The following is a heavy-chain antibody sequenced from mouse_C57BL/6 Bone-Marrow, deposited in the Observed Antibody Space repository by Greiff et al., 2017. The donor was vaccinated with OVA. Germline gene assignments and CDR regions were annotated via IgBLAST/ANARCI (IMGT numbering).Heavy chain of an antibody. Sequence: QVQLQQSGAELARPGASVTLSCKASGYTFTSYGISWVTQRTGQGLEWIGEIYPRSGNTYYNEKFKGKATLTADKSSSTAYMELRSLTSEDSAVYFCAREAAQATFRFAYWGQGTLVTVSA. V-gene: IGHV1-81*01. CDR1: GYTFTSYG. CDR3: AREAAQATFRFAY. CDR2: IYPRSGNT. J-gene: IGHJ3*01. D-gene: IGHD3-2*02.